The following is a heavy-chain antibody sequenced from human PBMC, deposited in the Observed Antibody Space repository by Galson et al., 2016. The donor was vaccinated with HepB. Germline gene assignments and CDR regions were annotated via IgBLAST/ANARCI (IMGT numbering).Heavy chain of an antibody. J-gene: IGHJ1*01. Sequence: RQTPGKGLEWIGNIYFIGTTHYNPSLKSRVSMSMDTSNSQFSLRLDSVTAADTAVYFCATNTTYLPPFQHWGQG. CDR2: IYFIGTT. CDR3: ATNTTYLPPFQH. D-gene: IGHD1-14*01. V-gene: IGHV4-30-4*01.